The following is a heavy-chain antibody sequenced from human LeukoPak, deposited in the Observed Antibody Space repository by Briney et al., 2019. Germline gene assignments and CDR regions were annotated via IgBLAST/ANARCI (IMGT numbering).Heavy chain of an antibody. D-gene: IGHD1-26*01. J-gene: IGHJ4*02. CDR3: ARLWDNFDY. CDR2: IYYSGST. V-gene: IGHV4-39*01. Sequence: PSETLSLTCTVSGGSISSSSYYWGWIRQPPGKGLEWIGSIYYSGSTYYNPSLKSRVTISVDTSKNQFSLKLSSVTAADTAVYYCARLWDNFDYWGQGTLVTVSS. CDR1: GGSISSSSYY.